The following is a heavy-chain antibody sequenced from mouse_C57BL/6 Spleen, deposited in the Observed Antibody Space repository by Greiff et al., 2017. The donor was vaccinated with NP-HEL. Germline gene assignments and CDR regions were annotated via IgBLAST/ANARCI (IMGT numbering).Heavy chain of an antibody. CDR2: IDPSDSYT. CDR3: ARITTVVATEGAMDY. CDR1: GYTFTSYW. J-gene: IGHJ4*01. D-gene: IGHD1-1*01. V-gene: IGHV1-69*01. Sequence: VQLQQPGAELVMPGASVKLSCKASGYTFTSYWMHWVKQRPGQGLEWIGEIDPSDSYTNYNQKFKGKSTLTVDKSSSTAYMQLSSLTSEDSAVYYCARITTVVATEGAMDYWGQGTSVTVSS.